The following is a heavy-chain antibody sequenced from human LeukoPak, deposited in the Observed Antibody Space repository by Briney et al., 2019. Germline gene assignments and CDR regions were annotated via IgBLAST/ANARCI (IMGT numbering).Heavy chain of an antibody. CDR1: GGSISSYY. CDR3: ARKDYSNTFDY. D-gene: IGHD4-11*01. J-gene: IGHJ4*02. Sequence: SETLSLTCTVSGGSISSYYWSWIRQPPGKGPEWIGYIYYSGSTNYNPSLKSRVTISVDTSKNQFSLKLSSVTAADTAVYYCARKDYSNTFDYWGQGTLVTVSS. V-gene: IGHV4-59*01. CDR2: IYYSGST.